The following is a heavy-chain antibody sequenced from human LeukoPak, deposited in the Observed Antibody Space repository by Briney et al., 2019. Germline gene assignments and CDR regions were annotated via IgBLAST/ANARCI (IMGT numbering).Heavy chain of an antibody. J-gene: IGHJ4*02. V-gene: IGHV1-69*05. Sequence: SVKVSCKASGGTFSSYAISWVRQAPGQGLEWMGRIIPIFGTANYAQKFQGRVTITTNESTSTAYMELSSLRSEDTAVYYCATSFVHYYDSSGYWDYFDYWGQGTLVTVSS. CDR1: GGTFSSYA. CDR2: IIPIFGTA. D-gene: IGHD3-22*01. CDR3: ATSFVHYYDSSGYWDYFDY.